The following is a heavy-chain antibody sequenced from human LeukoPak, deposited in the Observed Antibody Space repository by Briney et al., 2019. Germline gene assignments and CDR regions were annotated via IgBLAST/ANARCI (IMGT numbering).Heavy chain of an antibody. V-gene: IGHV4-31*03. CDR1: GGSISSGGYY. CDR2: IYYSGST. D-gene: IGHD3-3*01. J-gene: IGHJ5*02. CDR3: ASNDFWSGYGFDP. Sequence: SETLSLTCTVSGGSISSGGYYWSWIRQHPGKGLESIGYIYYSGSTYYNPSLKSRVTISVDTSKNQFSLKLSSVTAADTAVYYCASNDFWSGYGFDPWGQGALVTVSS.